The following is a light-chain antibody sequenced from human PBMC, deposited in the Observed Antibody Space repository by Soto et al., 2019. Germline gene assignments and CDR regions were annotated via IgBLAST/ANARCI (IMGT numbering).Light chain of an antibody. J-gene: IGKJ1*01. Sequence: DIQMTQSPSTLSASVGDRVTITCRASQSISSWLAWYQQKPGKAPKLLIYDASSLESGVPSRFSGSGSGTEFTLTSSSLQPDDFATYYCQQYNSRTFGQGTKVEIK. CDR3: QQYNSRT. V-gene: IGKV1-5*01. CDR1: QSISSW. CDR2: DAS.